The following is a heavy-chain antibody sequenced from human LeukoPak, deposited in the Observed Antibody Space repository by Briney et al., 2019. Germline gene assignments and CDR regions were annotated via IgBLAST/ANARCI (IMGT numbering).Heavy chain of an antibody. Sequence: AGGSLRLSCAASGFTFSTYGMHWVRQAPGKGLEWVAFIRYDGSNKYYADSVKGRFTISRDNSKNTVYLQMNSLRAEDTAVYYCAAPGVPAATYYFDYWDQGTLVTVSS. CDR1: GFTFSTYG. V-gene: IGHV3-30*02. CDR3: AAPGVPAATYYFDY. D-gene: IGHD2-2*01. CDR2: IRYDGSNK. J-gene: IGHJ4*02.